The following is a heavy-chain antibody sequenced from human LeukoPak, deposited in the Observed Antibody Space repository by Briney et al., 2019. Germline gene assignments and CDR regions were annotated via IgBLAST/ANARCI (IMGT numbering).Heavy chain of an antibody. CDR1: GFTFSSNW. V-gene: IGHV3-7*01. CDR2: IKPDGSAQ. Sequence: GGSLRLSCATSGFTFSSNWMSWVRHVPGRGLDWVANIKPDGSAQYYAASVKGRFTVSRDNAKNSLYLQVNSLRVEDTAVYYCARGHVDTTITGEFDYWGQGTLVTVSS. CDR3: ARGHVDTTITGEFDY. J-gene: IGHJ4*02. D-gene: IGHD5-18*01.